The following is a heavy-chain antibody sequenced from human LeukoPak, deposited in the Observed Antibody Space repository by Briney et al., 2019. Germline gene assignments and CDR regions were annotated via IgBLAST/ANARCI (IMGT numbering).Heavy chain of an antibody. J-gene: IGHJ4*02. V-gene: IGHV3-7*03. CDR1: GFYFRDHW. Sequence: PGGSLRLSCAASGFYFRDHWMDWVRQAPGKGLEWVGHIKTDGSETYYLDSLKGRISISRDSTNNALYLQMNSLRVEDTAIYYCVKNDGWFHLAQWGQGTLVTVSS. CDR3: VKNDGWFHLAQ. CDR2: IKTDGSET. D-gene: IGHD6-19*01.